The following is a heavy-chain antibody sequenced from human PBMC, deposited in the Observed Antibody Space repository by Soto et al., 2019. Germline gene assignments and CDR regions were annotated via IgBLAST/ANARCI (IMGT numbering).Heavy chain of an antibody. CDR2: ISGSGDTT. V-gene: IGHV3-23*01. J-gene: IGHJ4*02. CDR3: AKGHPGGSCYSGLDC. CDR1: GFTFSTCA. D-gene: IGHD2-15*01. Sequence: PGGSLRLSCAASGFTFSTCAMTWVRQAPGKGLEWVLCISGSGDTTYYADSVKGRFTISRGTSKNTVYLQMNSLRADDTAVYYCAKGHPGGSCYSGLDCWGQGTLVTVSS.